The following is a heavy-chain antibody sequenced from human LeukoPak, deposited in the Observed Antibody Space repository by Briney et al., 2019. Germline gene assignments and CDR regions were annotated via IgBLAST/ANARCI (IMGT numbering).Heavy chain of an antibody. J-gene: IGHJ4*02. CDR2: IYSGGST. CDR1: GFTVSNNY. CDR3: ARQVVRGVVDQVDY. Sequence: GGSLRLSCAASGFTVSNNYMSWVRQAPGKGLEWVSIIYSGGSTYYADSVKGRFTISRDNSKTTLYLQMNSLRAEGTAVYYCARQVVRGVVDQVDYWGQGTLVTVSS. D-gene: IGHD3-10*01. V-gene: IGHV3-66*04.